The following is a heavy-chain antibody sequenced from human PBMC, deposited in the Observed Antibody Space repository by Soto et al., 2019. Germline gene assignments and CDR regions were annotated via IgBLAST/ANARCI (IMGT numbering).Heavy chain of an antibody. D-gene: IGHD6-19*01. CDR2: IWYDGSNA. CDR3: ARIAVAGTWWFDP. Sequence: QVQLVESGGGVVQPGRSLRLSCAASGFTFSNYGMHWVRQAPGKGLEWVALIWYDGSNARYADSVKGRFTISKDNSKNTLYLQMNSLRAEVTAVYYCARIAVAGTWWFDPWGQGTLVTVSS. CDR1: GFTFSNYG. V-gene: IGHV3-33*01. J-gene: IGHJ5*02.